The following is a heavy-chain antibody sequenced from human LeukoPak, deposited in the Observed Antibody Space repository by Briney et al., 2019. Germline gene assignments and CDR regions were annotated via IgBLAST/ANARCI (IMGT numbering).Heavy chain of an antibody. Sequence: PSETLSLTCAVYGGSFSGYYWSWIRQPPGKGLEWIGEINHSGSTNYNPSLKSRVTISVDTSKNQFSLKLSSVTAADTAVYYCAREDVVVVPAAMFGPYYYYYYGMDVWGKGTTATVSS. V-gene: IGHV4-34*01. CDR2: INHSGST. J-gene: IGHJ6*04. CDR3: AREDVVVVPAAMFGPYYYYYYGMDV. D-gene: IGHD2-2*01. CDR1: GGSFSGYY.